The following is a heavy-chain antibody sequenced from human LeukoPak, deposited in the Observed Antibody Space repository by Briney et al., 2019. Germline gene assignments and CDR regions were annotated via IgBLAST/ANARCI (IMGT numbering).Heavy chain of an antibody. Sequence: PSETLSLTCTVSGGSLNSYYWSWIRHPPGKGLEWIGYIYYSGSTTYNPSLKSRVTISVDTSKTQFSLKLSSVTAADAAVYYCARWVHYYCSGRATLYYYYGMDVWGQGTTVTVSS. D-gene: IGHD3-10*01. CDR1: GGSLNSYY. CDR3: ARWVHYYCSGRATLYYYYGMDV. V-gene: IGHV4-59*01. CDR2: IYYSGST. J-gene: IGHJ6*02.